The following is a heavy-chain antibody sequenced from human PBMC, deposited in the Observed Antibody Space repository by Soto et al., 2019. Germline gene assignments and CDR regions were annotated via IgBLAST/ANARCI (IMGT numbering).Heavy chain of an antibody. CDR3: AAVGMSQDYFDY. V-gene: IGHV1-58*01. Sequence: EASVKVSCKASGFTFTSSAVQWVRQARGQRLEWIGWIVVGSGNTNYAQKFQERVTITRDMSTSTAYMELSSLRSEDTAVYYCAAVGMSQDYFDYWGQGTLVTVSS. CDR2: IVVGSGNT. CDR1: GFTFTSSA. J-gene: IGHJ4*02.